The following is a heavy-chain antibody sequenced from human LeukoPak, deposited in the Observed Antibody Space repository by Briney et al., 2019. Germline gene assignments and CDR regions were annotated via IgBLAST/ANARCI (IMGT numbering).Heavy chain of an antibody. CDR1: GFTFSSYA. D-gene: IGHD3-10*01. CDR3: AKSMITMVRGVNYYYYYGMDV. J-gene: IGHJ6*02. Sequence: PGGSLRLSCAASGFTFSSYAMSWVRQAPGKGLEWVSAISGSGGSTYYADSMKGRFTISRDNSKNTLYLQMNSLRAEDTAVYYCAKSMITMVRGVNYYYYYGMDVWGQGTTVTVSS. V-gene: IGHV3-23*01. CDR2: ISGSGGST.